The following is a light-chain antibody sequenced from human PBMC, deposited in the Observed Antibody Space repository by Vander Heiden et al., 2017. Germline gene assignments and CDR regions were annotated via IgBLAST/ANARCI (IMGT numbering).Light chain of an antibody. V-gene: IGKV1-6*01. CDR2: AAS. Sequence: AIQMTQSPSSLSASVGDRVTITCRASQGIRNDLGWYQQKPGKAPKLLIYAASSLQSAVPSRFSGSGSGTDFTLTIISLQPEDFATYYCLQDYTYPRTFGPGTKVDIK. J-gene: IGKJ3*01. CDR3: LQDYTYPRT. CDR1: QGIRND.